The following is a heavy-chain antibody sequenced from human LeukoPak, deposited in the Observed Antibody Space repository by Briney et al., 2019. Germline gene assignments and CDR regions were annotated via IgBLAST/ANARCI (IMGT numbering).Heavy chain of an antibody. CDR2: IYNSGTT. Sequence: SETLSLTCSVSFGSIRDYYWSWIPQPPGGGQEWIGYIYNSGTTRYNPSLKGQVTISVDTSKNQFSLKLSSVTAADTAVYYCARGNKYPGVFDCWGQGTLVTVS. D-gene: IGHD1/OR15-1a*01. CDR1: FGSIRDYY. CDR3: ARGNKYPGVFDC. J-gene: IGHJ4*02. V-gene: IGHV4-59*01.